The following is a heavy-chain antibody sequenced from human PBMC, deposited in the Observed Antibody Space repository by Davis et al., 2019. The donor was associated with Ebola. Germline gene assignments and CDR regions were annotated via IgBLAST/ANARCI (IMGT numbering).Heavy chain of an antibody. D-gene: IGHD6-13*01. Sequence: GESLKISCKASGYSLNSYWIAWVRQMPGKGLEWMGIIYPGDSDTIYSPSFQGHVTISVDKSISTAYLQWSSLKASDTAMYYCARQISAAGYNFWGQGTLVTVSS. V-gene: IGHV5-51*01. CDR2: IYPGDSDT. J-gene: IGHJ4*02. CDR3: ARQISAAGYNF. CDR1: GYSLNSYW.